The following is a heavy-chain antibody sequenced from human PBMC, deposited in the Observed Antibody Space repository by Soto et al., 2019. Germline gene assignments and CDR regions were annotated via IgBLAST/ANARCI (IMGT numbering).Heavy chain of an antibody. Sequence: GGSLRLSCAASGFTFSSYSMNWVRQAPGKGLEWVSSISSSSSYIYYADSVKGRFTISRDNAKNSLYLQMNSLRAEDTAVYYCAKGSAVGGTFIPPLDYWGQGTLVTVSS. CDR1: GFTFSSYS. CDR3: AKGSAVGGTFIPPLDY. V-gene: IGHV3-21*01. J-gene: IGHJ4*02. CDR2: ISSSSSYI. D-gene: IGHD6-19*01.